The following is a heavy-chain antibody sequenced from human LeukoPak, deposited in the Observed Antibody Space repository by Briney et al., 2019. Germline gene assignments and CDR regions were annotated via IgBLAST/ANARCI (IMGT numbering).Heavy chain of an antibody. D-gene: IGHD5-18*01. V-gene: IGHV3-48*04. Sequence: GESLRLSCTASGFTFSIYSMNWVRQAPGKGLEWVSYISSSSNTIHYADSVKGRFTISRDNAKNSLYLQMNSLRAEDTAVYYCARDRWGYSYGGDWGQGTLVTVSS. CDR1: GFTFSIYS. CDR3: ARDRWGYSYGGD. J-gene: IGHJ4*02. CDR2: ISSSSNTI.